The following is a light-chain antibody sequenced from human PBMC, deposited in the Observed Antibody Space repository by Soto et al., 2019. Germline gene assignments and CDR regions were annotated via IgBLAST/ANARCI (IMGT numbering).Light chain of an antibody. V-gene: IGKV3-11*01. Sequence: VLTQSPDTLSLSPGERATLSCRASQDVGKFLVWYHQKPGLSPSLVIYEASKKATDIPDRFSGSGSGNAFTLTINRLEPEDVGFYYCQQRNSWPLTFGGGTKVELK. CDR3: QQRNSWPLT. CDR1: QDVGKF. J-gene: IGKJ4*01. CDR2: EAS.